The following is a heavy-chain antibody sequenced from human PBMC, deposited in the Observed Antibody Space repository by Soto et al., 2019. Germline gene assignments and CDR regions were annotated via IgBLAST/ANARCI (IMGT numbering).Heavy chain of an antibody. Sequence: PGGSLRLSCAASGFTFSSYSMNWVRQAPGKGLEWVSSISSSSSYIYYADSVKGRFTISRDNAKNSLYLQMNSLRAEDTAVYYCARATMSGGAFDIWGQGTMVTV. CDR1: GFTFSSYS. J-gene: IGHJ3*02. V-gene: IGHV3-21*01. CDR2: ISSSSSYI. CDR3: ARATMSGGAFDI. D-gene: IGHD5-12*01.